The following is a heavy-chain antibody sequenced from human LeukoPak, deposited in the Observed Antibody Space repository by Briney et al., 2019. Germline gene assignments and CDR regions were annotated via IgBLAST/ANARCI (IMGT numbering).Heavy chain of an antibody. CDR3: AKVARIDYYDSSGYYRYWYFDL. D-gene: IGHD3-22*01. Sequence: GGSLRLSCAASGFTFSDYGMSWVRQAPGKGLEWVSALSGSGGSTYYADSVKGRFTISRDNSKNTLYLQMNSLRAEDTAVYYCAKVARIDYYDSSGYYRYWYFDLWGRGTLVTVSS. V-gene: IGHV3-23*01. CDR2: LSGSGGST. J-gene: IGHJ2*01. CDR1: GFTFSDYG.